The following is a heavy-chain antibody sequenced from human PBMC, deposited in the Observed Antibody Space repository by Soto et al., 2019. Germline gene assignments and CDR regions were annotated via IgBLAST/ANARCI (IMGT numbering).Heavy chain of an antibody. CDR3: ARSAFTIFGAAPYIWYFDL. J-gene: IGHJ2*01. CDR1: GFTFSSYW. V-gene: IGHV3-7*03. CDR2: IKQDGSEK. D-gene: IGHD3-3*01. Sequence: GGSLRLSCAASGFTFSSYWMSWVRQAPGKGLEWVANIKQDGSEKYYVDSVKGRFTISRDNAKNSLYLQMNSLRAEDTAVYYCARSAFTIFGAAPYIWYFDLWGRGTLVTVSS.